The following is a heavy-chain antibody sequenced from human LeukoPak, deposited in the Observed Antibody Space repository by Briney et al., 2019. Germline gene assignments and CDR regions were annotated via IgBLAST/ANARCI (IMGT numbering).Heavy chain of an antibody. V-gene: IGHV4-59*01. CDR2: IYYSGST. Sequence: PSETLSLTCSVSGDSITGYYWGWIRQPPGKGLEWIGYIYYSGSTNYKPSLKSRVTISVDTSKNQFSLKLSSVTAADTAVYYCARGGYYGSGNDFRFDPWGQGTLVTVSS. CDR3: ARGGYYGSGNDFRFDP. J-gene: IGHJ5*02. CDR1: GDSITGYY. D-gene: IGHD3-10*01.